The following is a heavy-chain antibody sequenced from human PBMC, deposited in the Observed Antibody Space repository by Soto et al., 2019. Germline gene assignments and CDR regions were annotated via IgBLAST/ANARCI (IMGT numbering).Heavy chain of an antibody. Sequence: PGGSLRLSCAASGFTFSSYDMHWVRQSIGKALEWVSSIGSAGQIFYAASVKGRFTISRENAKSSLYLQMNSLTAGDAAVYYCARGRSDGSGSFTKFDPWGQGTLVTVSS. J-gene: IGHJ5*02. CDR2: IGSAGQI. V-gene: IGHV3-13*01. D-gene: IGHD3-10*01. CDR3: ARGRSDGSGSFTKFDP. CDR1: GFTFSSYD.